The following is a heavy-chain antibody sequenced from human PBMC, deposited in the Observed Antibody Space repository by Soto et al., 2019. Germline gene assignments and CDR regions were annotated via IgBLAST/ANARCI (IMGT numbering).Heavy chain of an antibody. D-gene: IGHD2-2*01. J-gene: IGHJ6*02. CDR1: GFTFSNAW. CDR2: IKSKTDGGTT. CDR3: TTDSSTSSDGMDV. V-gene: IGHV3-15*01. Sequence: KPGGSLRLSCAASGFTFSNAWMSWVRQAPGKGLEWVGRIKSKTDGGTTDYAAPVKGRFTSSRDDSKNTLYLQMNSLKTEDTAVYYCTTDSSTSSDGMDVWGQGTTVTVSS.